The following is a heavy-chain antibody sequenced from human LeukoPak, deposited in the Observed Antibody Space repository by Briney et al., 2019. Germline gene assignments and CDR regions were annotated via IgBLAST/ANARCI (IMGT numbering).Heavy chain of an antibody. CDR3: ARVWYSSGWYGEGAFDI. D-gene: IGHD6-19*01. CDR2: IKQDGSEK. V-gene: IGHV3-7*01. J-gene: IGHJ3*02. CDR1: GFTFSTYW. Sequence: GGSLRLSCAASGFTFSTYWMSWVRQAPGKGLEWAANIKQDGSEKYYVDSVKGRFTISRDNAKNSLYLQMNSLRAEDTAVYYCARVWYSSGWYGEGAFDIWGQGTMVTASS.